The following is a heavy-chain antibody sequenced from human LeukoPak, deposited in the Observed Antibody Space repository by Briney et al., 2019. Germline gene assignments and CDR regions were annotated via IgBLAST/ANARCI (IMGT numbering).Heavy chain of an antibody. Sequence: GGSLRLSCAASGFTFSNAWMSWVRQAPGKGLEWVGRIKSKTDGGTTDYAAPVKGRFTISRDDSKNTLYLRMNSLKTENTAVYYCTTDRCSSTSCRPTDYWGQGTLVTVSS. V-gene: IGHV3-15*01. J-gene: IGHJ4*02. CDR1: GFTFSNAW. D-gene: IGHD2-2*01. CDR2: IKSKTDGGTT. CDR3: TTDRCSSTSCRPTDY.